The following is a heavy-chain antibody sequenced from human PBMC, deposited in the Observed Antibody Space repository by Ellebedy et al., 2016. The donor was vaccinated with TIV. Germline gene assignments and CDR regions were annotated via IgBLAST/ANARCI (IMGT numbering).Heavy chain of an antibody. J-gene: IGHJ4*02. CDR3: AKDLGRWLQYFDS. CDR1: GFTFRSYG. V-gene: IGHV3-30*18. Sequence: GGSLRLSCVASGFTFRSYGMHWVRQAPGKGLEWVAGLLYDGNDEYYADSVKGRFTISRDSSKSIIYLQINSLRTEDTAVYYCAKDLGRWLQYFDSWGQGTLVTVSS. D-gene: IGHD5-24*01. CDR2: LLYDGNDE.